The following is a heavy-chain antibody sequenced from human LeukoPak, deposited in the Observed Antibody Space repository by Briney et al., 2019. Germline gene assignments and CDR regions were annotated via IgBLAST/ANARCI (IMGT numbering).Heavy chain of an antibody. V-gene: IGHV3-30*02. Sequence: PGGSLRLSCAASGFTFSSYAMHWVRQAPGKGLEWVAFIRFDESYKYYADSVKGRFTISRDNSKNTLYLQMNSLTGEDTAVYYCARVWTSSWYGSDYWGQGTLVTVSS. CDR1: GFTFSSYA. CDR2: IRFDESYK. J-gene: IGHJ4*02. D-gene: IGHD6-13*01. CDR3: ARVWTSSWYGSDY.